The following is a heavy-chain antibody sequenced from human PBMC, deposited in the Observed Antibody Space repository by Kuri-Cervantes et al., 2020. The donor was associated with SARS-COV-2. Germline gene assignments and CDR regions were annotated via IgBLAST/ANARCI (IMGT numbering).Heavy chain of an antibody. CDR3: ATEGYDILTGYYRGWFDP. V-gene: IGHV1-3*01. CDR1: GYTFTSYA. Sequence: ASVKVSCKASGYTFTSYAMHWVRQAPGQRLEWMGWINAGNGNTKYSQKFQGRVTITRDTSTDTAYMELSSLRSEDTAVYYCATEGYDILTGYYRGWFDPWGQGTLVTVSS. J-gene: IGHJ5*02. D-gene: IGHD3-9*01. CDR2: INAGNGNT.